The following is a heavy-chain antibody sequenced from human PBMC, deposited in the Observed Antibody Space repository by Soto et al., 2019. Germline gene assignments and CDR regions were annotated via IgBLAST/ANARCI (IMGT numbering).Heavy chain of an antibody. V-gene: IGHV3-23*01. CDR2: FSGTGGNT. J-gene: IGHJ6*02. CDR3: SRGGGMDV. CDR1: GFTFTSYG. D-gene: IGHD3-16*01. Sequence: EVQLLESGGGLLQPGGSLRLACEASGFTFTSYGMSWVRQAPGKGLEWVSSFSGTGGNTYYADSVKGRFTISRDNFKNTLYLQMNSLRPDDTALYYCSRGGGMDVWGQGTTVTVSS.